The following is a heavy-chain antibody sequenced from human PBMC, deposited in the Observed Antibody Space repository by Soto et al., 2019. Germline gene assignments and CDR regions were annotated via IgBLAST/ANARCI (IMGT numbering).Heavy chain of an antibody. V-gene: IGHV1-8*01. J-gene: IGHJ6*02. D-gene: IGHD3-3*01. CDR3: ARGYDFWSGYYVLNYYYGMDV. Sequence: QVQLVQSGAEVKKPGASVKVSCKASGYTFTSYDINWVRQATGQGLEWMGWMNPNSGNTGYAQKFQGRVTMTRNTAIGTAYMDLSSLRSEETAVYYCARGYDFWSGYYVLNYYYGMDVWGQGTTVTVSS. CDR2: MNPNSGNT. CDR1: GYTFTSYD.